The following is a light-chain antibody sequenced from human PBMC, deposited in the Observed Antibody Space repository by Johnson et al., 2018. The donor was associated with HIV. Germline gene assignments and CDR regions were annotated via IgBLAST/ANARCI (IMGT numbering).Light chain of an antibody. V-gene: IGLV1-51*01. CDR2: DNN. CDR1: SSNIGNNY. J-gene: IGLJ1*01. Sequence: QSVLTQPPSVSAAPGQKVTISCSGSSSNIGNNYVSWYQQLPGTAPKLLIYDNNKRPSGIPDRFSGSKSGTSATLAITGLQTGDEAGDYCGTWDSSLSAYVFGTGTKVTVL. CDR3: GTWDSSLSAYV.